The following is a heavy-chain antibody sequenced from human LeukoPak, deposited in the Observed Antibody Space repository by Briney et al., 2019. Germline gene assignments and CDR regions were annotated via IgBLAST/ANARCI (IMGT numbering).Heavy chain of an antibody. J-gene: IGHJ4*02. V-gene: IGHV3-23*01. D-gene: IGHD1-1*01. CDR2: VSGNGGSS. CDR1: GFTFSNYG. Sequence: QPGGTLRLSCAASGFTFSNYGMSWVRQAPGKGLEWVSAVSGNGGSSFYADSVKGRFTISRDNSKNTLYLQMNSLRAEDTAVYYCAKVEFGGYYFDYWGQGTLVTVSS. CDR3: AKVEFGGYYFDY.